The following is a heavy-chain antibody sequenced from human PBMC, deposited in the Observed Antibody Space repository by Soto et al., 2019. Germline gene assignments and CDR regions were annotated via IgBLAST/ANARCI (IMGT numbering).Heavy chain of an antibody. CDR1: GYTFTSYG. Sequence: QVQLVQSGAEVKKPGASVKVSCKASGYTFTSYGISWVRQAPGQGLEWMGWISAYNGNTKYAQKLQGRVSMTTDTSTSTAYRELRSLRSDDTAVYYWARDLGAQLVDYWGEGTLVTVSS. CDR3: ARDLGAQLVDY. J-gene: IGHJ4*02. D-gene: IGHD1-26*01. CDR2: ISAYNGNT. V-gene: IGHV1-18*01.